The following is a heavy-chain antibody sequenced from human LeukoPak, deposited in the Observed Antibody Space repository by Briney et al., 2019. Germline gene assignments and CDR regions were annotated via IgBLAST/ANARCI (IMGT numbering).Heavy chain of an antibody. Sequence: PGGSLRLSCAASGFTVSSNYMSWVRQAPGKGLEWVSIIYSGGSTYYADSVKGRFTISRDNPKNTLYLQMNNLRAEDTAVYYCASGTSSWVLMAFDIWGQGTMVTVSS. D-gene: IGHD2-2*01. J-gene: IGHJ3*02. CDR2: IYSGGST. CDR3: ASGTSSWVLMAFDI. V-gene: IGHV3-53*01. CDR1: GFTVSSNY.